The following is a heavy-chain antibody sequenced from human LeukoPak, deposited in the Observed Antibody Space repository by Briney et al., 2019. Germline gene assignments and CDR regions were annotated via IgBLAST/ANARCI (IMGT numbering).Heavy chain of an antibody. D-gene: IGHD2-2*01. V-gene: IGHV4-30-2*01. Sequence: PSQTLSLTCAVSGGSISSGGYSWSWIRQPPGKGLEWIGYIYHSGSTYYNPSLKSRVSISVDTSKNQFTLKLSSVTAADTAVYYCARDRAYCSSSTCRQPFDYWGQGTLVTVSS. CDR2: IYHSGST. CDR1: GGSISSGGYS. J-gene: IGHJ4*02. CDR3: ARDRAYCSSSTCRQPFDY.